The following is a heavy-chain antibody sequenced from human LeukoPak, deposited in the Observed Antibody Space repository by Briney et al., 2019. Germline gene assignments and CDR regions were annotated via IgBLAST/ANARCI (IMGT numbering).Heavy chain of an antibody. Sequence: GGSLRLSCAASGFTFSSYGMHWVRQAPGKGLEWVAVISYDGSNKYYADSVKGRFTISRDNSKNTLYLQMNSLRAEDTAVYYCAKNLQEFSGYYLSHYGMDVWGQGTTVTVSS. D-gene: IGHD3-22*01. CDR2: ISYDGSNK. V-gene: IGHV3-30*18. CDR3: AKNLQEFSGYYLSHYGMDV. CDR1: GFTFSSYG. J-gene: IGHJ6*02.